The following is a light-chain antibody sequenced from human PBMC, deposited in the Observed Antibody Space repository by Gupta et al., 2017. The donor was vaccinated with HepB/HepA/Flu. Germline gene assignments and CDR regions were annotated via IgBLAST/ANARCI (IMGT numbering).Light chain of an antibody. CDR1: QSLLHSNGYNY. CDR3: MQALQTPQGLT. Sequence: DIVMTQSPLSLPVTPGDPASISCRSSQSLLHSNGYNYLDWYLQKPGQSPQLLIYLGSNRASGVPDRFSGSGSGTDFTLKISRVEAEDVGVDYCMQALQTPQGLTFGGGTKVEIK. CDR2: LGS. J-gene: IGKJ4*01. V-gene: IGKV2-28*01.